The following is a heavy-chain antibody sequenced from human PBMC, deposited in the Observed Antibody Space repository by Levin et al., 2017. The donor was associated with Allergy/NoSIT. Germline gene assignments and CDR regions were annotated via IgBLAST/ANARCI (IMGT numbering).Heavy chain of an antibody. D-gene: IGHD5-24*01. Sequence: QAGGSLRLSCAASGFTFSSYAMSWVRQAPGKGLEWVSAISGSGGSTYYADSVKGRFTISRDNSKNTLYLQMNSLRAEDTAVYYCAKNRWLQLDLDYWGQGTLVTVSS. CDR1: GFTFSSYA. CDR2: ISGSGGST. CDR3: AKNRWLQLDLDY. V-gene: IGHV3-23*01. J-gene: IGHJ4*02.